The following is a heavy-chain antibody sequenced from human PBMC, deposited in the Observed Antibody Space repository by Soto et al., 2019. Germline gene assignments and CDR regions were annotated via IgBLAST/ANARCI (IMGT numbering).Heavy chain of an antibody. CDR2: IIPVLNTA. CDR3: AREGLGTTRPWFHP. V-gene: IGHV1-69*08. CDR1: GGTFTSYS. J-gene: IGHJ5*02. Sequence: QVQLVQSGAEVKKPGSSVKVSCKASGGTFTSYSISWVRQAPGQGLEWMGRIIPVLNTADYAQKFQGRVTVTADKSTSTSYMELRSLGFEDTAFDYCAREGLGTTRPWFHPWGHGTLVTVSS. D-gene: IGHD6-6*01.